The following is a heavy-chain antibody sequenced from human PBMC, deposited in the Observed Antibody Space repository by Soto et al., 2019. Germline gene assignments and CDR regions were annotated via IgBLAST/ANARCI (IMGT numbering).Heavy chain of an antibody. CDR2: MNSDGGII. CDR3: ATAEVDY. J-gene: IGHJ4*02. CDR1: GYTFGNHW. V-gene: IGHV3-74*01. Sequence: PGGSLRLSCAVAGYTFGNHWMHWVRQAPGKGLEGVSRMNSDGGIINYADSVKGRFTVSRDNAKNTLYLQMNSLRVEDTAVYYCATAEVDYWGPGXLVTVSS.